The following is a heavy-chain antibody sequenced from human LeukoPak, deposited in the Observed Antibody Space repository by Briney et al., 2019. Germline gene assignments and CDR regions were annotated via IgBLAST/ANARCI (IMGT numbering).Heavy chain of an antibody. D-gene: IGHD3-16*01. CDR1: GFTFSTYT. V-gene: IGHV3-21*01. CDR2: ISSSTNYI. CDR3: ARGGEVDY. Sequence: GGSLRLSCAASGFTFSTYTMDWVRQAPGKGLEWVSSISSSTNYIYYADSVKGRFTISRDNAKNSLYLQTNSLRDEDTAVYYCARGGEVDYWGQGTLVTVSS. J-gene: IGHJ4*02.